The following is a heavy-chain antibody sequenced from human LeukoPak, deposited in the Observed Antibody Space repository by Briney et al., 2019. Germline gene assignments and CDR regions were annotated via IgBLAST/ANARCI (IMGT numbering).Heavy chain of an antibody. Sequence: SETLSLTCAVSGGSISSSHWWNWVRQPPGKGLEWIGEIYHSGSTNYNPSLRSRVTISVDKSKNQFSLKLSSVTAADTAVYYCARNDGSGNFYYWGQGTLVTVSS. J-gene: IGHJ4*02. CDR2: IYHSGST. CDR3: ARNDGSGNFYY. V-gene: IGHV4-4*02. D-gene: IGHD3-10*01. CDR1: GGSISSSHW.